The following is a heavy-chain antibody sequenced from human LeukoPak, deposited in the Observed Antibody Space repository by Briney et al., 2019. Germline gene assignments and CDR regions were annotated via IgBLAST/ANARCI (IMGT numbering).Heavy chain of an antibody. CDR2: IIPIFGTA. CDR3: ARDHPKCSGGSCPFDY. Sequence: ASVKVSCKASGGTFSSYAISWVRQAPGQGLEWMGGIIPIFGTANYAQKFQGRVTITADKSMSTACMELSSLRSEDTAVYYCARDHPKCSGGSCPFDYWGQGTLVTVSS. D-gene: IGHD2-15*01. J-gene: IGHJ4*02. CDR1: GGTFSSYA. V-gene: IGHV1-69*06.